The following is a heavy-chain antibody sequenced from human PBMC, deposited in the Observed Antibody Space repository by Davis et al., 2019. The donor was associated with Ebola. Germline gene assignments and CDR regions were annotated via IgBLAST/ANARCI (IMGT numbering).Heavy chain of an antibody. Sequence: GESLKISCAASGFTFSGSAMHWVRQASGKGLEWVGRIRSKANSYATAYAASVKGRFTISRDDSKNTAYLQMNSLKTEDTAVYYCTSILGYCSGGSCYSGSYYYGMDVWGQGTTVTVSS. CDR2: IRSKANSYAT. CDR3: TSILGYCSGGSCYSGSYYYGMDV. J-gene: IGHJ6*02. D-gene: IGHD2-15*01. V-gene: IGHV3-73*01. CDR1: GFTFSGSA.